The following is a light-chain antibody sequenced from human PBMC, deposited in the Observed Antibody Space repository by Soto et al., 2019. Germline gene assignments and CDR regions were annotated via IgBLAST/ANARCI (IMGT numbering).Light chain of an antibody. V-gene: IGKV1-5*03. CDR1: QSISSW. Sequence: DIQKTQSPSTLSASVGDRVTFTCRASQSISSWLAWYQQKPGKAPKLLIYEASSLESGVPSRFSGSRSGTEFTLTISSLQPDDFATYYCQQYNSYSPRTFGQGTKVEIK. CDR2: EAS. J-gene: IGKJ1*01. CDR3: QQYNSYSPRT.